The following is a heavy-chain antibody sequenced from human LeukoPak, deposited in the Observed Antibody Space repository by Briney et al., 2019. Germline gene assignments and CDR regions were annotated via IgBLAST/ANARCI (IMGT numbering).Heavy chain of an antibody. CDR3: ARDLLDYDILTGYYRHLAFDI. CDR2: INPNSGGT. V-gene: IGHV1-2*02. Sequence: ASVKLSCNASGYTFTGNYMHWVRQPPAPGQERMGWINPNSGGTTYAQKFQGRVTITRDTSISTAYMELSRLRSDDTAVYYCARDLLDYDILTGYYRHLAFDIWGQGTMVTVSS. D-gene: IGHD3-9*01. J-gene: IGHJ3*02. CDR1: GYTFTGNY.